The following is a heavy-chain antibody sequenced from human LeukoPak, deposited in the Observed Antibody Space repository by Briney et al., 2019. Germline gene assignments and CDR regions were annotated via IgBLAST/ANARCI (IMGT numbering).Heavy chain of an antibody. Sequence: PGGSLRLSCAASGFTFSSYAMSWVRQAPGKGLEWVSAISGSGGSTYYADSVKGRFTISRDNSKNTLYLQMNSLRVEDTAVYYCAQDAALRWPLDYYFGMDVWGEGTTVTVSS. CDR1: GFTFSSYA. CDR2: ISGSGGST. J-gene: IGHJ6*01. V-gene: IGHV3-23*01. CDR3: AQDAALRWPLDYYFGMDV. D-gene: IGHD2-21*01.